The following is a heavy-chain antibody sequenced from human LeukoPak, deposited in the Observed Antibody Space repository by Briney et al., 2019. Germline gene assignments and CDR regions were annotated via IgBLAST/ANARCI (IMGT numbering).Heavy chain of an antibody. CDR3: AKDRDDYGNDC. V-gene: IGHV3-30*02. CDR1: GCRFSDFG. J-gene: IGHJ4*02. CDR2: IRSDGSST. Sequence: PGGSLRLSCAASGCRFSDFGMHWVRQAPGKGLEWVTLIRSDGSSTYYADSVKGRFTISRDTSKNTLYLQMNSLRVEDTAVYYCAKDRDDYGNDCWGQGILVTVST. D-gene: IGHD4-11*01.